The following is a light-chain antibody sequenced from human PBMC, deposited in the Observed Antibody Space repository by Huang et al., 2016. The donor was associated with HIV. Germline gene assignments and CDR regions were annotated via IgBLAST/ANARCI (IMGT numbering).Light chain of an antibody. Sequence: EIVMTQSPATLSGSPGQRATLSCRASQSVSSNLAWYQQKPAQAPRLLIYGAATRATGIAARFSGSGCGTEFTLTISSLQSEDCAVYYCQQYNNWPPLTFGGGTKVEIK. CDR2: GAA. CDR3: QQYNNWPPLT. CDR1: QSVSSN. V-gene: IGKV3-15*01. J-gene: IGKJ4*01.